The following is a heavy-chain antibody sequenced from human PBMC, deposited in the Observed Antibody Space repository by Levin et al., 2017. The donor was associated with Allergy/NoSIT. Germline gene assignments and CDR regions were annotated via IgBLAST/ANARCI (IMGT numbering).Heavy chain of an antibody. CDR1: GFVFRIYA. D-gene: IGHD2-15*01. CDR2: ISGGDATT. V-gene: IGHV3-23*01. Sequence: PGGSLRLSCAASGFVFRIYAMNWVRQAPGKGLEWVSGISGGDATTYYADSVKGRFTISRDNSNDTLFLQVNSLRAEDTAVYYCARSLPLYCSGGHCRHSFYYGMDVWGQGTTVTVSS. CDR3: ARSLPLYCSGGHCRHSFYYGMDV. J-gene: IGHJ6*02.